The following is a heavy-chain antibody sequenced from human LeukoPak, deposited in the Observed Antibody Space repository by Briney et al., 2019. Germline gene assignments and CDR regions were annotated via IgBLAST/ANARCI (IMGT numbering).Heavy chain of an antibody. J-gene: IGHJ5*02. CDR3: ARDTDTATNWFDP. V-gene: IGHV1-2*02. CDR2: INPNSGGT. D-gene: IGHD5-18*01. Sequence: VASVKVSCKASGYTFTGYYMHWVRQAPGQGLEWMGWINPNSGGTNYAQKFQGRVTMTRDTSISTAYMELSRLRSDDTAVCYCARDTDTATNWFDPWGQGTLVTVSS. CDR1: GYTFTGYY.